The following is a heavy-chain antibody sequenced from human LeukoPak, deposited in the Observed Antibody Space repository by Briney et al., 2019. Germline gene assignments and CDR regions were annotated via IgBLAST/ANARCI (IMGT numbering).Heavy chain of an antibody. V-gene: IGHV3-53*01. CDR1: GFTVSSNY. J-gene: IGHJ6*02. D-gene: IGHD6-19*01. Sequence: PGGSLRLSCAASGFTVSSNYMSWVRQAPGKGLEWVSVIYSGGSTYYADSVKGRFTISRDNSKNTLYLQMNSLRAEDTAVYYCARDKQWLVRGPHYYYGMDVLGQGTTVTVSS. CDR2: IYSGGST. CDR3: ARDKQWLVRGPHYYYGMDV.